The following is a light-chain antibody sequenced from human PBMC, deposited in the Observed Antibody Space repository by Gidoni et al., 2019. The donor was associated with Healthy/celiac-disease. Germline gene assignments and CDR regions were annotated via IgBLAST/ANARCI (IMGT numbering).Light chain of an antibody. CDR3: QQYNNWPPWT. Sequence: EIVMTQSPATLSVSPGERATLSCKASQSVSSNLAWYQQKPGQAHRLLIYGASSRATGIPDRFSGSGSVTEFTLTISSLQSEDFAVYYCQQYNNWPPWTFGQGTKVEIK. V-gene: IGKV3-15*01. J-gene: IGKJ1*01. CDR1: QSVSSN. CDR2: GAS.